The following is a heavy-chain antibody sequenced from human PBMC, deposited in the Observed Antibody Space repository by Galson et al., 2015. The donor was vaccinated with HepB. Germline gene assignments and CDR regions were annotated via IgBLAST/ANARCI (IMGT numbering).Heavy chain of an antibody. J-gene: IGHJ4*02. CDR1: GFTSRCCS. Sequence: SLRLSCAVSGFTSRCCSMSWVRQAPGNRLEGVSGISGGGAATYYADSVNGRFTISRDNSKSTLYLQMNSLRVEDTALYFCAKSGAEGVAGATNGYWGQGTLVTVSS. V-gene: IGHV3-23*01. CDR2: ISGGGAAT. CDR3: AKSGAEGVAGATNGY. D-gene: IGHD3-10*01.